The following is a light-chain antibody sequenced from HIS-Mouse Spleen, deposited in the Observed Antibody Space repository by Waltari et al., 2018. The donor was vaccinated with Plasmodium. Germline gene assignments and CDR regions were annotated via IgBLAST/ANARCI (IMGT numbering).Light chain of an antibody. CDR1: SSAAGGYNY. V-gene: IGLV2-8*01. Sequence: QSALTQPPSASGSPGQSVTIPCTGTSSAAGGYNYVSWYQQHPGKPPKLMIYEVSKRPSGVPDRFSGSKSGNTASLTVSGLQAEDEADYYCSSYAGSNNLVFGGGTKLTVL. CDR3: SSYAGSNNLV. J-gene: IGLJ2*01. CDR2: EVS.